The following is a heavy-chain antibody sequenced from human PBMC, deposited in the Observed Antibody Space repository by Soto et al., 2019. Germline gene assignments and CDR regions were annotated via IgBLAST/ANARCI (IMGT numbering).Heavy chain of an antibody. J-gene: IGHJ4*02. CDR3: SKGGYYYGFLSDC. CDR1: GFTFSTYA. D-gene: IGHD5-18*01. Sequence: EVQLLESGGGLVQPGGSLRLSCAASGFTFSTYAMSWVRQAPGKGLEWVSTIDNSGGITYYADSVKGRFTISRVNSKYTLYLLMNRLRAEDEAVYYRSKGGYYYGFLSDCWGQGTLVTVSS. V-gene: IGHV3-23*05. CDR2: IDNSGGIT.